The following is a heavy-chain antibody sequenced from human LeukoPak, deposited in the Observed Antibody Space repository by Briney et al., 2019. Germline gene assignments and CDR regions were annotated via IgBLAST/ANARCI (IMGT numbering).Heavy chain of an antibody. CDR3: ARRGQSGVDY. Sequence: GGSLRLSCAASGFTFSSYSMNWVRQAPGKGLEWVSYISSSSSTIYYADSVKGRFTISRDNAKNSLYLQMNSLRAEDTAVYYCARRGQSGVDYWGQGTLVTVSS. D-gene: IGHD3-3*01. CDR1: GFTFSSYS. J-gene: IGHJ4*02. CDR2: ISSSSSTI. V-gene: IGHV3-48*04.